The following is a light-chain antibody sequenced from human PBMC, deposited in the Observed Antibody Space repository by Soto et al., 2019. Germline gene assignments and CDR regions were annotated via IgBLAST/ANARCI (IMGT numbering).Light chain of an antibody. J-gene: IGLJ1*01. CDR1: SGDVGAYNS. Sequence: QSALTQHPSASGSPGQSVTISCTGTSGDVGAYNSVSWYQQHPAKAPKLIISDVTQRPSGVPDRFSGSRSGSTASLTVSGLQAEDEADYYCCPYAGSNNFLFGTGTKLTVL. CDR3: CPYAGSNNFL. V-gene: IGLV2-8*01. CDR2: DVT.